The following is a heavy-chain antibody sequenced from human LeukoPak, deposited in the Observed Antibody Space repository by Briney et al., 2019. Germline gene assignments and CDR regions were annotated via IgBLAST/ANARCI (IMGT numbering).Heavy chain of an antibody. CDR3: ASIADAATTSTQIIDY. Sequence: GGSLRLSCAASGFTFSSYAMHWVRQAPGKGLEWGAVISYDGSNKYYADSAKGGFTISRDNSKNTLYLQRNSLRAEDTAVYYCASIADAATTSTQIIDYWGQGTLVTVSS. V-gene: IGHV3-30-3*01. J-gene: IGHJ4*02. CDR1: GFTFSSYA. CDR2: ISYDGSNK. D-gene: IGHD4-17*01.